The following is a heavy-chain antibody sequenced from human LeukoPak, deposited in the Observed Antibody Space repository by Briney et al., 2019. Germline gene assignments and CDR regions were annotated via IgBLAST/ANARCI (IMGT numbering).Heavy chain of an antibody. CDR1: GGSISSYY. CDR3: AGSTYYYDSSGYPEDY. CDR2: IYYSGST. Sequence: SETLSLTCTVSGGSISSYYWSWIRQPPGKGPEWIGYIYYSGSTNYNPSLKSRVTISVDTSKNQFSLKLSSVTAADTAVYYCAGSTYYYDSSGYPEDYWGQGTLVTVSS. D-gene: IGHD3-22*01. V-gene: IGHV4-59*01. J-gene: IGHJ4*02.